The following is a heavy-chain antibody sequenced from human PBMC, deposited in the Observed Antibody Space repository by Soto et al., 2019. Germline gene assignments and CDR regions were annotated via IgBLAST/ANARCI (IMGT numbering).Heavy chain of an antibody. V-gene: IGHV3-23*01. J-gene: IGHJ4*02. D-gene: IGHD6-13*01. CDR1: GFTFSSYV. CDR2: ISGSGGST. CDR3: AKRGSSWYYFDY. Sequence: GGSLRLSCAASGFTFSSYVMSWVRQAPGKGLEWVSAISGSGGSTYYADSVKGRFTISRDNSKNTLYLQMNSLRAEDTAVYYCAKRGSSWYYFDYWGQGTLVTVSS.